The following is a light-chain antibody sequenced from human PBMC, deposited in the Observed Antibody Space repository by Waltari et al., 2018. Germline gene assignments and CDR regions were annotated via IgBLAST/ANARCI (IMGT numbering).Light chain of an antibody. CDR3: SSFAGSTNWV. J-gene: IGLJ3*02. Sequence: QSALTQPPSASGSPGPSVTIPCTATTSAIVGYTYVSWYQQHPGKAPKLMIYEVTKRPSGVPDRFSASKSGNTASLTVSGLQAEDEADYYCSSFAGSTNWVFGGGTKLTVL. CDR1: TSAIVGYTY. CDR2: EVT. V-gene: IGLV2-8*01.